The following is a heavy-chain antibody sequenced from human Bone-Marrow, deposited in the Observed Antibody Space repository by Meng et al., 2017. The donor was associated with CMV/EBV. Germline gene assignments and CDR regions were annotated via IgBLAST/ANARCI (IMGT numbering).Heavy chain of an antibody. CDR3: ARDGGRDGYNFALDI. D-gene: IGHD5-24*01. J-gene: IGHJ3*02. CDR2: IKQDGSEK. Sequence: GESLKIPCAASGFTLSSYWMSWVRQAPGKGLEWVANIKQDGSEKYYVDSVKGRFTISRDNAKNSLYLQMNTLRAEDTAVYYRARDGGRDGYNFALDIWAQGTMVTVSS. CDR1: GFTLSSYW. V-gene: IGHV3-7*01.